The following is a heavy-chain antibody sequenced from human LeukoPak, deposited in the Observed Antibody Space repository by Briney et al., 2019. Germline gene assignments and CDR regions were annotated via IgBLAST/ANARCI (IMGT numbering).Heavy chain of an antibody. J-gene: IGHJ4*02. CDR1: GFNFDNFA. V-gene: IGHV3-30*04. CDR3: ARPSPPGDGYNPPDH. D-gene: IGHD5-24*01. CDR2: ISHDGRTK. Sequence: PGKSLTLSCVVSGFNFDNFAMHWVRQPLGKGLEWVAVISHDGRTKYYADSMKGRITISRDNSENTLFLQMNNLRSEDTAVYFCARPSPPGDGYNPPDHWGQGTLVTVSS.